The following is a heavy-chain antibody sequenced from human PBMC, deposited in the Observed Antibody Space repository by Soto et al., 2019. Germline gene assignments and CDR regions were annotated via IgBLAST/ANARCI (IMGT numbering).Heavy chain of an antibody. Sequence: GGFLRLSCAASEFTFDDYGMSWVRKDTGKGLEWVSGINWNGGSTGYADSVKGRFTISRDNAKNSLYLQMNSLRAEDTALYYCARGITMSLHDAFDIWGQGTMVTVSS. CDR1: EFTFDDYG. CDR2: INWNGGST. J-gene: IGHJ3*02. D-gene: IGHD3-22*01. CDR3: ARGITMSLHDAFDI. V-gene: IGHV3-20*04.